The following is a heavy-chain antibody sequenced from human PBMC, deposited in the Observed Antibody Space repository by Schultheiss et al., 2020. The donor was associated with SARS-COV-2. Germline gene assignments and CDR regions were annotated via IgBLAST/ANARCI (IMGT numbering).Heavy chain of an antibody. D-gene: IGHD3-10*01. Sequence: SQTLSLTCTVSGGSISSGSYYWSWIRQPAGKGLEWIGRIYTSGSTNYNPSLKSRVTMSVDTSKNQFSLKLSSVTAADTAVYYCASSQRITMVQGVIILPFDPWGQGTLVTVSS. CDR2: IYTSGST. CDR1: GGSISSGSYY. CDR3: ASSQRITMVQGVIILPFDP. J-gene: IGHJ5*02. V-gene: IGHV4-61*02.